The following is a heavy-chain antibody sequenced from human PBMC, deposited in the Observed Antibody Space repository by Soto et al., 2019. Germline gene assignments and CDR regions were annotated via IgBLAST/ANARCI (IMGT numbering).Heavy chain of an antibody. Sequence: PSETLSLTCSVSGGSISGYYWSWIRQTPEKGLEWIGYIYYSGSTNYNPSLKSRVTISVDTSKNQFSLKLSSVTAADTAVYYCARARVGSGSHLDYWGQGTLVTVSS. CDR3: ARARVGSGSHLDY. CDR1: GGSISGYY. CDR2: IYYSGST. J-gene: IGHJ4*02. V-gene: IGHV4-59*01. D-gene: IGHD3-10*01.